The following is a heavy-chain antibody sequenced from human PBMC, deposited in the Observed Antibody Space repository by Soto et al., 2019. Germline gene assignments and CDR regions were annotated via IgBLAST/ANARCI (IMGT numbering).Heavy chain of an antibody. J-gene: IGHJ5*02. CDR3: ARGDGLRYFDWLFL. V-gene: IGHV3-30-3*01. Sequence: LRLSCAASGFTFSSYAMHWVRQAPGKGLEWVAVISYDGSNKYYTDSVKGRFTISRDNSKNTLYLQMNSLRAEDTAVYYCARGDGLRYFDWLFLWGQGTLVTVSS. D-gene: IGHD3-9*01. CDR1: GFTFSSYA. CDR2: ISYDGSNK.